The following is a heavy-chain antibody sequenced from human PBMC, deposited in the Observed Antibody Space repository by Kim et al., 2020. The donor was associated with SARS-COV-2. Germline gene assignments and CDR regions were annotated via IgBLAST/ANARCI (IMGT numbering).Heavy chain of an antibody. CDR2: INASNGYT. J-gene: IGHJ4*02. V-gene: IGHV1-3*01. Sequence: ASVKVSCKASGFTFSKYTVHWVRQAPGQRLESMGWINASNGYTKYSQNFQDRVIFIRDTSASTAYMELTGLRSEDTAVYYCATHYDSSGYLLDWGQGTLVTVSS. CDR1: GFTFSKYT. D-gene: IGHD3-22*01. CDR3: ATHYDSSGYLLD.